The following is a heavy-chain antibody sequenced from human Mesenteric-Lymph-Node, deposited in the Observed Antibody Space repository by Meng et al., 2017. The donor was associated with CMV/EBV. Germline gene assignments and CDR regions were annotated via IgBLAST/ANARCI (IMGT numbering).Heavy chain of an antibody. Sequence: SCAVSGGSISSSNWWSWVRQPPGKGLEWIGEIYHSGSTNYNPSLKSRVTISVDKSKNQFSLKLSSVTAADTAVYYCAQRFDYGGTHFDYWGQGTLVTVSS. CDR2: IYHSGST. CDR3: AQRFDYGGTHFDY. CDR1: GGSISSSNW. V-gene: IGHV4-4*02. D-gene: IGHD4-23*01. J-gene: IGHJ4*02.